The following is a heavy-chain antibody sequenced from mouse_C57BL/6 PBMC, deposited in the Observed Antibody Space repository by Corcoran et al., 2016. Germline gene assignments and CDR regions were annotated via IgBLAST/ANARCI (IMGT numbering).Heavy chain of an antibody. CDR2: INPYNGGT. Sequence: VQLQQSGPVLVKPGASVKMSCKASGYTFTDYYMNWVKQSHGKSLEWIGVINPYNGGTSYNQKFKGKATLTVDKSSSTAYMELNSLTSEDSEVYYCARLYGSSYWYFDVWCTGTTVTVSS. CDR3: ARLYGSSYWYFDV. CDR1: GYTFTDYY. D-gene: IGHD1-1*01. V-gene: IGHV1-19*01. J-gene: IGHJ1*03.